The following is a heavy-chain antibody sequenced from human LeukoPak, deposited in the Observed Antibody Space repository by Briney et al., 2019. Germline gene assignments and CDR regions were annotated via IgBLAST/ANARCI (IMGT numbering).Heavy chain of an antibody. D-gene: IGHD5-18*01. CDR1: GFTLSSYW. J-gene: IGHJ4*02. Sequence: PGGSLRLSCAASGFTLSSYWMSWVRQAPGKGLEWVANIKQDGSEKYYVDSVKGRFTISRDNAKNSLYLQMNSLRAEDTAVYYCASPSGYSYVSSFDYWGQGTLVTVSS. V-gene: IGHV3-7*01. CDR2: IKQDGSEK. CDR3: ASPSGYSYVSSFDY.